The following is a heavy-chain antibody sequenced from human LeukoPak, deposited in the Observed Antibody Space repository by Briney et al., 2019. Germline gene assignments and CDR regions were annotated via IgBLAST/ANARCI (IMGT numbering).Heavy chain of an antibody. D-gene: IGHD3-22*01. CDR2: IYPGDSDI. Sequence: GESLKISCKGSGYGFASYWIGWVRQMPDKGLEWMGIIYPGDSDIRYSPSFQGQVTISADKSNTTAYLQWSSLKASDTAMYYCARSYYYDSTGYDCFDFWGQGTVVTVSS. J-gene: IGHJ3*01. V-gene: IGHV5-51*01. CDR3: ARSYYYDSTGYDCFDF. CDR1: GYGFASYW.